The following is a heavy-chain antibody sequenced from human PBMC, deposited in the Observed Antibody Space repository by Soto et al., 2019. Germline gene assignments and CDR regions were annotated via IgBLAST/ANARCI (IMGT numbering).Heavy chain of an antibody. D-gene: IGHD2-2*01. Sequence: ASVKVSCMASGYSFTSYAIHWVRQAPGQRLEWMGWINAGNGNTKYSQKFQGRVTITSDTSASTAYMGLSSLRSEDTAVYFCARGVENIVVVLDVFGYYGMDVWGQGTTVTVSS. CDR3: ARGVENIVVVLDVFGYYGMDV. CDR2: INAGNGNT. V-gene: IGHV1-3*01. CDR1: GYSFTSYA. J-gene: IGHJ6*02.